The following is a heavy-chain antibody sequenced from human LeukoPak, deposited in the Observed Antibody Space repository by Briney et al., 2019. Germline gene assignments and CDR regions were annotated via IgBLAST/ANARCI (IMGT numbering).Heavy chain of an antibody. CDR1: GYSFTSYW. J-gene: IGHJ6*03. CDR3: ARVPAAARWGYYYYYMDV. V-gene: IGHV5-51*01. Sequence: GESLKISSKGSGYSFTSYWIGWVRQMPGKGLEWMGIIYPGDSDTRYSPSFQGQVTISADKSISTAYLQWSSLKASDTAMYYCARVPAAARWGYYYYYMDVWGKGTTVTVSS. D-gene: IGHD6-13*01. CDR2: IYPGDSDT.